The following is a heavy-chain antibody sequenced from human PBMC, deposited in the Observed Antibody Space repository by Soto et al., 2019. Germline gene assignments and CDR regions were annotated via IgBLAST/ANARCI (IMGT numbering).Heavy chain of an antibody. CDR2: ISGSGGSS. CDR3: AKVTKRAAAGRYEYYKYGMDV. D-gene: IGHD6-13*01. Sequence: GSLRISCAASGFAFSTYAMTWVRQAKGKGLEWVSVISGSGGSSYYAASVKGRFTISRDNSKNTVYLQMNGLRAEDTALYFCAKVTKRAAAGRYEYYKYGMDVWGQGTTVTVSS. J-gene: IGHJ6*02. V-gene: IGHV3-23*01. CDR1: GFAFSTYA.